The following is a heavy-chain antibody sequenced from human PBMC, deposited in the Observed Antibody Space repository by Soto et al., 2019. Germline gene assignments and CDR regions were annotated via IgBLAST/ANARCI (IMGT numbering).Heavy chain of an antibody. CDR2: IKTDASEK. Sequence: EEQLVASGGGLVQPGGSLRLSCAASGFTLRSYWMSWVRQAPGKGLEWLATIKTDASEKKYVDSVKGRFTVSRDNAKNSLYLQMDSLRAEDTAVYYCARDSEYGSGSSVNHYFDCWGRGTLVPVSS. CDR3: ARDSEYGSGSSVNHYFDC. CDR1: GFTLRSYW. D-gene: IGHD3-10*01. V-gene: IGHV3-7*01. J-gene: IGHJ4*01.